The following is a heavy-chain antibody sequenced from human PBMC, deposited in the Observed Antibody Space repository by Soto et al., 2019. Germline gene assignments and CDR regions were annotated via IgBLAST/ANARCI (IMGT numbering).Heavy chain of an antibody. CDR1: GDSLSTGGYY. CDR2: VYYRGNT. CDR3: ARGPLLWPYFDY. V-gene: IGHV4-31*03. D-gene: IGHD3-10*01. J-gene: IGHJ4*02. Sequence: SETLSLTCTVSGDSLSTGGYYWNWIRRHPGKGLEWIGYVYYRGNTYYNSSLKSRVIISMDMSKNQFSLKLSSTTAADTAVYYSARGPLLWPYFDYWGQGTLVTVSS.